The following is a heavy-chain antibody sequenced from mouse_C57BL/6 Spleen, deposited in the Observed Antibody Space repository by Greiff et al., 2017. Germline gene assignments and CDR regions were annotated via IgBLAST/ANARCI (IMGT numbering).Heavy chain of an antibody. CDR2: IYPGSGST. Sequence: QVQLKQPGAELVKPGASVKMSCKASGYTFTSYWITWVKQRPGQGLEWIGDIYPGSGSTNYNEKFKSKATLTVDTSSSTAYMQLSSLTSEDSAVYYCARVTTVASYYAMDYWGQGTSVTVSS. J-gene: IGHJ4*01. CDR3: ARVTTVASYYAMDY. CDR1: GYTFTSYW. V-gene: IGHV1-55*01. D-gene: IGHD1-1*01.